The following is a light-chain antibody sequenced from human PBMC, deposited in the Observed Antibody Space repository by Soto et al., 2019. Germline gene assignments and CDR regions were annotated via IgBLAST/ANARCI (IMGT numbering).Light chain of an antibody. CDR3: QQYGSSSWT. V-gene: IGKV3-20*01. J-gene: IGKJ1*01. Sequence: EIVLTQSPGTRSFSPGERATLSCRASQSVSSSYLAWYQQKPGQAPRLLIYGASSRATGIPDRFSGSGSGTDFTLTISRLEPEDFAVYYCQQYGSSSWTFAQGTKVDIK. CDR2: GAS. CDR1: QSVSSSY.